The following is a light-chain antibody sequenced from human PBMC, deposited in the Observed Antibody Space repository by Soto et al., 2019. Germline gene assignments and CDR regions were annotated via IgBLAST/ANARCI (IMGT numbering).Light chain of an antibody. Sequence: EIVLAQSPGTLSLSPGERATLSCRASQSVSSDYVAWYQQKPGQTPKVLIYRASTRATGIPDRFGGSGSGTDFTLTISRLEPEDFAVYYCQQYGSSPLTFGGGTKVDI. CDR3: QQYGSSPLT. V-gene: IGKV3-20*01. CDR2: RAS. J-gene: IGKJ4*01. CDR1: QSVSSDY.